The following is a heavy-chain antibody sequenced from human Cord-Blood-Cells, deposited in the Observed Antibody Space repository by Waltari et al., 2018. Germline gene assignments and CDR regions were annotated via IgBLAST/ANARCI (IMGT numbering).Heavy chain of an antibody. CDR3: ARAGCSSTSCYYAFDY. D-gene: IGHD2-2*01. V-gene: IGHV4-30-4*08. CDR1: GGSISSGDYY. Sequence: QVQLQESGPGLVQPSQTLSLTCTVSGGSISSGDYYWSWIRQPPGKGLEWIGYIYYSGSTYYNPSLKSRVTISVDTSKNQFSLKLSSVTAADTAVYYCARAGCSSTSCYYAFDYWGQGTLVTVSS. J-gene: IGHJ4*02. CDR2: IYYSGST.